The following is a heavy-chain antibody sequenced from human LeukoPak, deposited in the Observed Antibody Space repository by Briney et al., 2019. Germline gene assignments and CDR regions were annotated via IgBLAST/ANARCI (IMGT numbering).Heavy chain of an antibody. V-gene: IGHV4-39*01. CDR1: GGSISSSSYY. J-gene: IGHJ4*02. CDR2: IYYSGST. D-gene: IGHD6-6*01. Sequence: SETLSLTCTVSGGSISSSSYYWGWIRQPPGKGLEWIGSIYYSGSTYYNPSLKSRVTISVDTSKNQFSLKLSSVTAADTAVYYCARRYSSSSRSFAYYFDYWGQGTLVTVSS. CDR3: ARRYSSSSRSFAYYFDY.